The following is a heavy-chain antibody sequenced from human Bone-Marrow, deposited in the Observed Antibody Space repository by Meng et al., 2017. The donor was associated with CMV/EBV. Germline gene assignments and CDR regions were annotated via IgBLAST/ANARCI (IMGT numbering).Heavy chain of an antibody. V-gene: IGHV3-20*04. CDR3: ARTSLALGQVYQLLTPWFDP. CDR1: GFTFEDYG. Sequence: GESLKISCAASGFTFEDYGMSWVRQTPGKGLEWVSGINWTGVSSGYAHSVKGRFTISRDNAKNSLYLEMNSLRAEDTAVYYCARTSLALGQVYQLLTPWFDPWGQGTLVTVSS. CDR2: INWTGVSS. D-gene: IGHD2-2*01. J-gene: IGHJ5*02.